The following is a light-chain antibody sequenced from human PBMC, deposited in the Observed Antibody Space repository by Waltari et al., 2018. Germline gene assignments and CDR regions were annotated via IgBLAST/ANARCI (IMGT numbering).Light chain of an antibody. CDR3: SSYAGSNNIL. CDR2: DVS. J-gene: IGLJ2*01. CDR1: SSDIGGYNF. Sequence: QSALTQPPSASGSPGQSVTISCTGTSSDIGGYNFVSWYQHHPGRAPKLLIYDVSKRPSGVPDRFSGSKSGNTASLTVPGLQAEDEGDYYCSSYAGSNNILFGGGTKVTVL. V-gene: IGLV2-8*01.